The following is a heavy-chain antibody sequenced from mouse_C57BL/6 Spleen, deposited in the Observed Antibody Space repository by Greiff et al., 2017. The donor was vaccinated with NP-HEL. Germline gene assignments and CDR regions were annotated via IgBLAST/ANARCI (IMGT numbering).Heavy chain of an antibody. V-gene: IGHV1-69*01. CDR2: IDPSDSYT. D-gene: IGHD1-1*02. J-gene: IGHJ1*03. CDR1: GYTFTSYW. Sequence: QVQLQQPGAELVMPGASVKLSCKASGYTFTSYWMHWVKQRPGQGLEWIGEIDPSDSYTNYNQKFKGKSTLTVDKSSSTAYMQLSSLTSEDSAVYYCAREERVAPRYFDVWGTGTTVTVSS. CDR3: AREERVAPRYFDV.